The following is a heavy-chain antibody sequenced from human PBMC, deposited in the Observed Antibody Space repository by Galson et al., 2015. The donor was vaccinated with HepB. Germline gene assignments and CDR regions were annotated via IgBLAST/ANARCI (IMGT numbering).Heavy chain of an antibody. CDR1: GFTFSSYA. CDR2: ISYDGSNK. Sequence: SLRLSCAASGFTFSSYAMHWVRQAPGKGLEWVAVISYDGSNKYYADSVKGRFTISRDNSKNTLYLQMNSLRAEDTAVYYCARDGVEYYFDYWGQGTLVTVSS. D-gene: IGHD3-3*01. J-gene: IGHJ4*02. V-gene: IGHV3-30-3*01. CDR3: ARDGVEYYFDY.